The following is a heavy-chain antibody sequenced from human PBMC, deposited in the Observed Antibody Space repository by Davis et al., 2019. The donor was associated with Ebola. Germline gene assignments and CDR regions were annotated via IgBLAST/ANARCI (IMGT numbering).Heavy chain of an antibody. V-gene: IGHV3-21*01. D-gene: IGHD2-15*01. J-gene: IGHJ4*02. CDR3: ARADRYCSGGSCEKGVDY. CDR2: ISSSSSYI. Sequence: PGGSLRLSCAASGFTFSSYSMNWVRQAPGKGLEWVSSISSSSSYIYYADSVKGRFTISRDNAKNSLYLQMNSLRAEDTAVYYCARADRYCSGGSCEKGVDYWGQGTLVTVSS. CDR1: GFTFSSYS.